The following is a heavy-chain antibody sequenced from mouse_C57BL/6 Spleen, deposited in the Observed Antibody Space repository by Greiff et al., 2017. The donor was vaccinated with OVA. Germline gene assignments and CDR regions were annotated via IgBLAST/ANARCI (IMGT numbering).Heavy chain of an antibody. CDR3: AREGLTGSFAY. CDR2: INYDGSST. D-gene: IGHD4-1*01. CDR1: GFTFSDYY. J-gene: IGHJ3*01. Sequence: EVKVVESEGGLVQPGSSMKLSCTASGFTFSDYYMAWVRQVPEKGLEWVANINYDGSSTYYLDSLKSRFIISRDNAKNILYLQMSSLKSEDTATYYCAREGLTGSFAYWGQGTLVTVSA. V-gene: IGHV5-16*01.